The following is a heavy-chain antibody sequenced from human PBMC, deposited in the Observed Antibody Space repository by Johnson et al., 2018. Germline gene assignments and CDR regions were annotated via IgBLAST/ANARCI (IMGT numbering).Heavy chain of an antibody. J-gene: IGHJ6*02. CDR2: IWYDGSNK. D-gene: IGHD6-13*01. CDR1: GFTCSSYG. V-gene: IGHV3-33*01. CDR3: ARAESSPHYGMDV. Sequence: QVQLVEAGGGVVQPGRSLRLSCAASGFTCSSYGMHWVRQAPGKGLEWVAVIWYDGSNKYYADSVKGRFTISRDNSKNTLYLQMNSLRAEDTAVYYCARAESSPHYGMDVWGQGTTVTVSS.